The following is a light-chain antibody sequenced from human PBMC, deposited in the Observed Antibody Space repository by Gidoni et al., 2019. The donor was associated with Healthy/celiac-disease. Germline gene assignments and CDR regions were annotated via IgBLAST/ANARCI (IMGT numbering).Light chain of an antibody. J-gene: IGKJ1*01. Sequence: DIQMTQSPSNLSASVGDRATITCRASQSISSWLAWYQQKPGKAPKLLIYKASSLESGVPSRFSGSGSGTEFTLTISSLQPDDFATYYCQQYNSYPWTCGQGTKVEIK. CDR1: QSISSW. CDR3: QQYNSYPWT. CDR2: KAS. V-gene: IGKV1-5*03.